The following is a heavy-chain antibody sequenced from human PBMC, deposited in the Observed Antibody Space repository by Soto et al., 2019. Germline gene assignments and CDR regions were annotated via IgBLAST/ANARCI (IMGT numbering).Heavy chain of an antibody. CDR1: GGSITDYS. D-gene: IGHD2-21*02. J-gene: IGHJ5*02. CDR3: ARDQGVVVTADNWFDP. Sequence: SETLSLTCTASGGSITDYSWVWIRQPAGKGLEWIGRIFSSGSTNYNPSLKGRITMSLDTSKNQFSLKLNSATATDTAVYFCARDQGVVVTADNWFDPWGQGILVTVSS. CDR2: IFSSGST. V-gene: IGHV4-4*07.